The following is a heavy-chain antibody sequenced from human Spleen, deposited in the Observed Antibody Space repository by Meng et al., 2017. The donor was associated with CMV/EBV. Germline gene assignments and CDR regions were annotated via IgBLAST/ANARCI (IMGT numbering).Heavy chain of an antibody. J-gene: IGHJ3*02. CDR1: GGSFSGYY. CDR2: IHHSGTT. D-gene: IGHD3-3*01. Sequence: GSLRLSCAVYGGSFSGYYWTWVRQPPGKGLEWIGEIHHSGTTNYHVSLKSRVTISVDTSKKQFSLKLSSVTAADTAVYYCARVGAWGYDFWYAFDIWGQGTMVTVSS. CDR3: ARVGAWGYDFWYAFDI. V-gene: IGHV4-34*01.